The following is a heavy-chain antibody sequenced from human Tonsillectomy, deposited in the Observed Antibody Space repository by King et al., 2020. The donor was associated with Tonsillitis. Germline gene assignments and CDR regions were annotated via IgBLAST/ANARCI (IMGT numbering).Heavy chain of an antibody. J-gene: IGHJ4*02. Sequence: VQLVESGGGLVQPGGSLRLSCAASGFTFSSYAMSWVRQAPGKGLEWVSVIYSGGSSPYYADSVKGRFTISRDNSKNTLYLQMNSLRAEDTAVYYCAKDLCGRGPDYWGQGTLVTVSS. CDR1: GFTFSSYA. CDR3: AKDLCGRGPDY. CDR2: IYSGGSSP. D-gene: IGHD3-10*01. V-gene: IGHV3-23*03.